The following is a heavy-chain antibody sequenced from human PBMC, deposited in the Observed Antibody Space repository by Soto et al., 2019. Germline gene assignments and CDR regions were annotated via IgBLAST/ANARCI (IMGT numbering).Heavy chain of an antibody. J-gene: IGHJ3*02. D-gene: IGHD1-26*01. CDR2: IKQDGSEK. V-gene: IGHV3-7*01. CDR1: GFTFSSYC. CDR3: ARDPSIMGHDAFDI. Sequence: GGSLRLSCAASGFTFSSYCMSWVRQAPGKGLEWVANIKQDGSEKYYVDSVEGRFTISRDNAKNSLYLQMNSLRAEDTAVYYCARDPSIMGHDAFDIWGQGTMVTVSS.